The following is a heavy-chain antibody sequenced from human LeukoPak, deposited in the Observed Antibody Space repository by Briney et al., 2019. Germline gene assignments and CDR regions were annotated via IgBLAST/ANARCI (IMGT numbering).Heavy chain of an antibody. J-gene: IGHJ4*02. Sequence: ASVKVSCKASGYTFTGYYMHWVRQAPGXXXXWMGWINPNSGGTNYAQKFQGRVTMTRDTSISTAYMELSRLRSDDTAVYYCARDGVHSSSWFNFDYWGQGTLVTVSS. CDR3: ARDGVHSSSWFNFDY. D-gene: IGHD6-13*01. CDR1: GYTFTGYY. V-gene: IGHV1-2*02. CDR2: INPNSGGT.